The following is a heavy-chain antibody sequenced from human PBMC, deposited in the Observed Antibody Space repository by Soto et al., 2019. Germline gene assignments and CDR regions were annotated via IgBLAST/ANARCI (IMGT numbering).Heavy chain of an antibody. CDR1: GGTFSSYT. D-gene: IGHD3-22*01. J-gene: IGHJ5*02. CDR2: IIPILGIA. V-gene: IGHV1-69*02. CDR3: ARLGPALTTFDGFDP. Sequence: QVQLVQSGAEVKKPGSSVKVSCKASGGTFSSYTISWVRQAPGQGLEWMGRIIPILGIANYAQKFQGRVTITADKSTSTDYMELSSLRSEDTAVYYCARLGPALTTFDGFDPWGQGTLVTVSS.